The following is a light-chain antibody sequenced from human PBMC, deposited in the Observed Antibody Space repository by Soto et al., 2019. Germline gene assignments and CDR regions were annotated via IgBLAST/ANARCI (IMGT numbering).Light chain of an antibody. V-gene: IGLV2-14*01. CDR1: SSDVGAYHF. Sequence: QSALTQPASVSGSPGQSITISCTGSSSDVGAYHFVSWYKHHPGKAPKLILYEVTARPSGVSSRFSGSKSGNTASLTISGLQADDEANYYCSSSTSSNTPYVFGTGTKLTVL. CDR2: EVT. CDR3: SSSTSSNTPYV. J-gene: IGLJ1*01.